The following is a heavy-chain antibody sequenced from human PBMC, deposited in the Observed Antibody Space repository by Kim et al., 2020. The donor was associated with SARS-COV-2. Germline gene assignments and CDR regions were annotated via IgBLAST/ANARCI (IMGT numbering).Heavy chain of an antibody. J-gene: IGHJ6*02. CDR3: AKRDFGGHAGGFYYYYGMDV. Sequence: GGSLRLSCAASGFTFSSYGMHWVRQAPGKGLEWVAVISYDGSNKYYADSVKGRFTISRDNSKNTLYLQMNSLRAEDTAVYYCAKRDFGGHAGGFYYYYGMDVWGQGTTVTVSS. D-gene: IGHD5-12*01. V-gene: IGHV3-30*18. CDR1: GFTFSSYG. CDR2: ISYDGSNK.